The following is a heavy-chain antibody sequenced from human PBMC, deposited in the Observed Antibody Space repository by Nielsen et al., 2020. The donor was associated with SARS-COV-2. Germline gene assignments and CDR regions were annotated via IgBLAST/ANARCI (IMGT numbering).Heavy chain of an antibody. CDR1: GFTFSSYA. CDR3: AKDLIRYLEWIPES. Sequence: GGSLRLSCAASGFTFSSYAMSWVRQAPGKGLEWVSAISGSGGSTYYADSVKGRFTISRDNSKNTLYLQMNSLRVEDTAVYYCAKDLIRYLEWIPESWGQGTLVTVSS. CDR2: ISGSGGST. D-gene: IGHD3-3*01. V-gene: IGHV3-23*01. J-gene: IGHJ5*02.